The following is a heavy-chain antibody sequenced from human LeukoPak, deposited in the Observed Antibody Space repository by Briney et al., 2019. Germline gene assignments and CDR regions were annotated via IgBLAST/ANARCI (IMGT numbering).Heavy chain of an antibody. J-gene: IGHJ6*02. V-gene: IGHV3-21*01. D-gene: IGHD3-10*01. Sequence: GGSLRLSCAASGFTFSSYSMNWVRQAPGKGLEWVSSISSSSSYIYYADSVKGRFTISRDNAKNSLYLQMNSLRAEDTAVYYCARERYYGSGSYYPRRYYYYGMDVWGQGTTVTVSS. CDR3: ARERYYGSGSYYPRRYYYYGMDV. CDR2: ISSSSSYI. CDR1: GFTFSSYS.